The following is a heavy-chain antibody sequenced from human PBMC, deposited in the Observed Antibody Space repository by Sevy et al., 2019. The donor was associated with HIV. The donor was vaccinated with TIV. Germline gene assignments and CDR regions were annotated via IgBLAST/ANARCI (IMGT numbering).Heavy chain of an antibody. V-gene: IGHV3-9*03. CDR3: TKGYCSSTICPLDF. Sequence: GGSLRLSCAASGFTFDDYAMHWVRQAPGKGLEWVSGIGWISGSIGYLDSVKGRFTISRDNAKKSLYLQMNSLRVEDMALYYCTKGYCSSTICPLDFWGQGSLVTVSS. CDR1: GFTFDDYA. CDR2: IGWISGSI. D-gene: IGHD2-2*01. J-gene: IGHJ4*02.